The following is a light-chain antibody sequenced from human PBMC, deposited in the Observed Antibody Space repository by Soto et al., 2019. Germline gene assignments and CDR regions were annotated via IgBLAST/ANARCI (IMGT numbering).Light chain of an antibody. J-gene: IGKJ4*01. CDR1: QSISSY. CDR2: VAS. CDR3: QQSSSTPQT. Sequence: DIQMTQSPSSLSASVVDEVTITFRASQSISSYLHWYQQKPGKAPKLLINVASTLQSGVPSRFSGSGSGTDFTLAITSLQPEDFATYYCQQSSSTPQTFGGGTKVDIK. V-gene: IGKV1-39*01.